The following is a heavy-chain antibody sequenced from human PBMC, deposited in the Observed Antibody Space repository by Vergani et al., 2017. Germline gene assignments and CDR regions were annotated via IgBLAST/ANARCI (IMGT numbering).Heavy chain of an antibody. J-gene: IGHJ4*02. Sequence: EVQLLESGGDLVQPGGSLRLSCAASGFTFNHYAMNWVRQAPGKGLEWVSGISGSGGSTYYAGSVKGRFTISRDSSKNTLYLQMNSLSAGDTAVYYCARGGGPNKGPYYGSGRASFDSWGQGTLVTVSS. V-gene: IGHV3-23*01. CDR1: GFTFNHYA. CDR2: ISGSGGST. D-gene: IGHD3-10*01. CDR3: ARGGGPNKGPYYGSGRASFDS.